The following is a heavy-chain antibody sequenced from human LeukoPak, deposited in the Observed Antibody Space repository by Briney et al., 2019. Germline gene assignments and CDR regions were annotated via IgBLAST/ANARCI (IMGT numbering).Heavy chain of an antibody. V-gene: IGHV3-11*01. D-gene: IGHD3-3*01. CDR1: GFTFSDYY. CDR2: ISSSGSTI. CDR3: ARVPVTIFGVVMCGSPYGIVV. Sequence: PGGSLRLSCAASGFTFSDYYMSWIRQAPGKGLGGVSYISSSGSTIYYADSVKGRFTISRDNAKNSLYLQMNSLRAEDTAVYYCARVPVTIFGVVMCGSPYGIVVWGEGTTVTVSS. J-gene: IGHJ6*04.